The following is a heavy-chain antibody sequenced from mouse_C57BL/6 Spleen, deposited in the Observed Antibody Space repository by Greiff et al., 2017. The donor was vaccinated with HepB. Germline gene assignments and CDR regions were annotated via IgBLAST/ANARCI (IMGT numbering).Heavy chain of an antibody. J-gene: IGHJ1*03. V-gene: IGHV5-4*03. D-gene: IGHD1-1*01. CDR3: ARGIITTVVERYFDV. Sequence: EVMLVESGGGLVKPGGSLKLSCVASGFTFSSYAMSWVRQTPEKRLEWVATISDGGSYTYYPDNVKGRFTISRDNAKNNLYLQMSHLKSEDTAMYYCARGIITTVVERYFDVWGTRTTVTVSS. CDR1: GFTFSSYA. CDR2: ISDGGSYT.